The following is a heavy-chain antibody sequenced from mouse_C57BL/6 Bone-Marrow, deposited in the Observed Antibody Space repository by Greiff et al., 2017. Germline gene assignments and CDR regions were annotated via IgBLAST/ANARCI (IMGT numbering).Heavy chain of an antibody. D-gene: IGHD2-3*01. Sequence: VQLQQSGAELARPGASVKLSCKASGYTFTSYGISWVKQRTGQGLEWIGEIYPRSGNTYYNEKFTGKATLTADKSSSTAYMELRSLTSEDSAVYFCARSEDGYYSYCARDNWGQGTSVTVSS. CDR1: GYTFTSYG. CDR3: ARSEDGYYSYCARDN. J-gene: IGHJ4*01. V-gene: IGHV1-81*01. CDR2: IYPRSGNT.